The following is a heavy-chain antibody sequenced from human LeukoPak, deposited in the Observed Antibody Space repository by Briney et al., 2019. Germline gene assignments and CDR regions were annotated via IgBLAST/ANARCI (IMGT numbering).Heavy chain of an antibody. CDR3: ARGRGYCSGGSCRTIYFDY. V-gene: IGHV4-34*01. Sequence: SETLSLTCAVYGGSFSGYYWSWIRQPPGKGLEWIGEINYSGSTNYNPSLKSRVTISVDTSKNQFSLKLSSVTAADTAVYYCARGRGYCSGGSCRTIYFDYWGQGTLVTVSS. CDR1: GGSFSGYY. D-gene: IGHD2-15*01. CDR2: INYSGST. J-gene: IGHJ4*02.